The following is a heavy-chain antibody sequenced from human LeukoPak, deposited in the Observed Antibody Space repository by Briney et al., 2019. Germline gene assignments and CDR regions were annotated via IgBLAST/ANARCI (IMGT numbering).Heavy chain of an antibody. D-gene: IGHD6-13*01. CDR2: MNPNSGNT. Sequence: ASVKVSCKASGYTFTSYDINWVRQATGQGLEWMGWMNPNSGNTGYAQKFQGRVTMTRNTSISTAYMELSSLRSEDMAVYYCASRGPGAAAGLDAFDIWGQGTMVTVSS. CDR3: ASRGPGAAAGLDAFDI. J-gene: IGHJ3*02. CDR1: GYTFTSYD. V-gene: IGHV1-8*01.